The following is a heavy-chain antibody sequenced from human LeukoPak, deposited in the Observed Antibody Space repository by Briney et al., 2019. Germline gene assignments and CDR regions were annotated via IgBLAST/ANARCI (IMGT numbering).Heavy chain of an antibody. CDR1: GGSISSSSYY. Sequence: SKTLSLTCTVSGGSISSSSYYWGWIRQPPGKGLEWIGSIYYSGSTYYNPSPKSRVTISVDTSKNQFSLKLSSVTAADTAVYYCASLVVITSGAFDIWGQGTMVTVSS. J-gene: IGHJ3*02. V-gene: IGHV4-39*01. D-gene: IGHD3-22*01. CDR2: IYYSGST. CDR3: ASLVVITSGAFDI.